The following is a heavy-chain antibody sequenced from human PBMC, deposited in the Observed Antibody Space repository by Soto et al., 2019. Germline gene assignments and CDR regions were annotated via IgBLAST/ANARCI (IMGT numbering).Heavy chain of an antibody. CDR3: ARDTAYGSGSYYPNPYYYYYGMDV. CDR2: IYYSGST. J-gene: IGHJ6*02. Sequence: SETLSLTCTVSGGSISSYYWSWIRQPPGKGLEWIGYIYYSGSTNYNPSLKSRVTISVDTSKNQFSLKLSSVTAADTAVYYCARDTAYGSGSYYPNPYYYYYGMDVWGQGTTVTVSS. D-gene: IGHD3-10*01. V-gene: IGHV4-59*01. CDR1: GGSISSYY.